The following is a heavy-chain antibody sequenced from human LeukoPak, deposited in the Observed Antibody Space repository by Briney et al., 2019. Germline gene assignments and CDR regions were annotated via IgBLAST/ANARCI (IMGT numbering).Heavy chain of an antibody. CDR3: AREFPFVVVTAPLGY. Sequence: EASVKVSCKASGGTFSSYAISWVRQAPGQGLEWMGGIIPIFGTANYAQKFQGRVTITADKSTSTAYMELSSLRSEDTAVYYCAREFPFVVVTAPLGYWGQGTLVTVSS. CDR1: GGTFSSYA. D-gene: IGHD2-21*02. CDR2: IIPIFGTA. V-gene: IGHV1-69*06. J-gene: IGHJ4*02.